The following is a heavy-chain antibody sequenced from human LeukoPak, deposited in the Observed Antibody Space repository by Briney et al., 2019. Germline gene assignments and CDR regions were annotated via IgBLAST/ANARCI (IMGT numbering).Heavy chain of an antibody. V-gene: IGHV3-21*04. CDR1: GFTFSSYS. Sequence: GGSLRLSCTASGFTFSSYSMNWVRQAPGKGLEWVSSISSSSSYIYYADSVKGRFTISRDNAKNSLYLQMNSLRAEDAAVYYCARSPPYYYDSSGWSYYYYYMDVWGKGTTVTVSS. CDR2: ISSSSSYI. D-gene: IGHD3-22*01. CDR3: ARSPPYYYDSSGWSYYYYYMDV. J-gene: IGHJ6*03.